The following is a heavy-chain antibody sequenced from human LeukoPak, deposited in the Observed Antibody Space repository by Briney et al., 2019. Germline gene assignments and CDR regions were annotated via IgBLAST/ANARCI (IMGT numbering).Heavy chain of an antibody. J-gene: IGHJ6*02. CDR2: IYTGRST. CDR1: GFTVSSNY. Sequence: PGGSLRLSCAASGFTVSSNYMTWVRQAPGQGLEWVSVIYTGRSTHYADSVTGRFTISSDNSKNTLYLQMNSLTIEDTAVYFCARDLQYQLSGMDVWGQGTTVTVSS. D-gene: IGHD2-2*01. CDR3: ARDLQYQLSGMDV. V-gene: IGHV3-53*05.